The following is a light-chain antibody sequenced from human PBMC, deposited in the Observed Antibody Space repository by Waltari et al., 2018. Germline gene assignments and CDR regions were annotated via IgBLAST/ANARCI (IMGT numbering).Light chain of an antibody. V-gene: IGKV2-30*02. CDR2: KVS. CDR3: MQSIHWPWT. Sequence: DVVMTQSPLSLPVTLGQPASISCKSSQSLVHSDGNTYLNWFHQRPGQSPRRLIYKVSNRDSGVPDRFSGRGSGTDFTLKISRVEAEDVGVYYCMQSIHWPWTFGQGTKVEIK. CDR1: QSLVHSDGNTY. J-gene: IGKJ1*01.